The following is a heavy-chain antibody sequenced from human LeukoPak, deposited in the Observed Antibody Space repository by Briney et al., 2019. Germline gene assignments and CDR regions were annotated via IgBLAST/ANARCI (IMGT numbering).Heavy chain of an antibody. J-gene: IGHJ4*02. CDR2: MNPSGGST. Sequence: GASVKVSFKASGYTFTSHYMQWVRQAPGQGLEWMGIMNPSGGSTAYAQKFQGRVTITADESTSTAYMELSSLRSEDTAVYYCARGGGDYYDSSGSNDYWGQGTLVTVSS. D-gene: IGHD3-22*01. CDR1: GYTFTSHY. V-gene: IGHV1-46*01. CDR3: ARGGGDYYDSSGSNDY.